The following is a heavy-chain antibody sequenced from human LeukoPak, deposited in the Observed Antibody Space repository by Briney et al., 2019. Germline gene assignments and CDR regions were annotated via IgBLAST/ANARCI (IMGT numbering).Heavy chain of an antibody. V-gene: IGHV6-1*01. Sequence: SQTLSLTCAISGDSVSSNSAAWNWIRQSPSRGLEWLGRTYYRSKWYNDYAVSVKRRITINPDTSKNQFSLQLNSVTPEDTAVYYCARGSSWSFREYQLPRYYFDYWGQGTLVTVSS. CDR3: ARGSSWSFREYQLPRYYFDY. CDR1: GDSVSSNSAA. CDR2: TYYRSKWYN. D-gene: IGHD2-2*01. J-gene: IGHJ4*02.